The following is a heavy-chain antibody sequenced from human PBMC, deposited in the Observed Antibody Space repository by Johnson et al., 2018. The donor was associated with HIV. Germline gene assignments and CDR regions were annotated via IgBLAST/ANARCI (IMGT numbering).Heavy chain of an antibody. Sequence: QVQLVESGGGVVQPGRSLRLSCAASGFTFSSYAMHWVRQAPGKGLEWVAVISYDGSNKYNADSVKGRFTISRDNSKKMLYLHMTSLRAEDTAVYYCASLSSSLFGAFDSWGQGTMVTVSS. V-gene: IGHV3-30-3*01. CDR2: ISYDGSNK. D-gene: IGHD6-13*01. CDR3: ASLSSSLFGAFDS. J-gene: IGHJ3*02. CDR1: GFTFSSYA.